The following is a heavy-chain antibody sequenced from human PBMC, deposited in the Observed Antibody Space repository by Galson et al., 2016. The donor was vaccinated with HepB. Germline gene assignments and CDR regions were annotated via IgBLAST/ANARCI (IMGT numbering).Heavy chain of an antibody. Sequence: APGKGLEWVAVISYDGSKKYYADSAKGRFTISRDNSKNTLYLQMNSLRAEDTAVYYCAKNDILTGYSAFDYWGQGTLVTVSS. CDR3: AKNDILTGYSAFDY. D-gene: IGHD3-9*01. V-gene: IGHV3-30*18. J-gene: IGHJ4*02. CDR2: ISYDGSKK.